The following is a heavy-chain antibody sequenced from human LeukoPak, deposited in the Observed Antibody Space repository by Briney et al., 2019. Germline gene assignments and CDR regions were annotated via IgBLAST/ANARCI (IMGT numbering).Heavy chain of an antibody. D-gene: IGHD3-3*01. Sequence: GGSLRLSCAASGFTVSSNYMSWVRQAPGKGLEWVSVIYSGGSTYYADSVEGRFTIPRDNSKNTLYLQMNSLRAEDTAVYYCARGIWSGYYYDCWGQGTLVTVSS. V-gene: IGHV3-66*02. CDR2: IYSGGST. CDR3: ARGIWSGYYYDC. CDR1: GFTVSSNY. J-gene: IGHJ4*02.